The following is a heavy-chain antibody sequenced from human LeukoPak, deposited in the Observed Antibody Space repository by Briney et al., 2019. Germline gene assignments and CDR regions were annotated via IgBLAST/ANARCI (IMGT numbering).Heavy chain of an antibody. Sequence: ASVKVSCKASGYTFTSYYMHWVRQAPGQGLEWMGIINPSGGSTSYAQKFQGRVTMTRDTSTSTVYMELSSLRSEDTAVYYCAGDRGPYHYDSSGSYAFDIWGQGTMVTVSS. CDR2: INPSGGST. CDR1: GYTFTSYY. CDR3: AGDRGPYHYDSSGSYAFDI. V-gene: IGHV1-46*01. J-gene: IGHJ3*02. D-gene: IGHD3-22*01.